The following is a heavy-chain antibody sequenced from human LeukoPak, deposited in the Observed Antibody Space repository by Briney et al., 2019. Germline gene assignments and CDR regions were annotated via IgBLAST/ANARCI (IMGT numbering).Heavy chain of an antibody. CDR3: ARDIRLAMGSGFDY. CDR2: ISSSSSTI. Sequence: GGSLRLSCAASGFTFSSYSMNWVRQAPGKGLEWVSYISSSSSTIYYADSVKGRFTISRDNAKNSLYLQMNSLRVEDTAVFYCARDIRLAMGSGFDYRGQGTLVTVSS. V-gene: IGHV3-48*04. D-gene: IGHD3-10*01. J-gene: IGHJ4*02. CDR1: GFTFSSYS.